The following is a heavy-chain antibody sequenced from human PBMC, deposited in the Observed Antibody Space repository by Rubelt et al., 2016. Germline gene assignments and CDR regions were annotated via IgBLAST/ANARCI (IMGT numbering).Heavy chain of an antibody. CDR2: ISAYNGNT. D-gene: IGHD6-13*01. Sequence: QVQLVQSGAEVKKPGASVKVSCKASGYTFTSYGISWVRQAPGQGLEWMGWISAYNGNTNYAQKLQGRVTMTTDTSTSTAYVGLRSLRSDDTAVYYCARSGSSASSSWYWEPQYYYGMDVWGQGTTVTVSS. CDR3: ARSGSSASSSWYWEPQYYYGMDV. V-gene: IGHV1-18*01. CDR1: GYTFTSYG. J-gene: IGHJ6*02.